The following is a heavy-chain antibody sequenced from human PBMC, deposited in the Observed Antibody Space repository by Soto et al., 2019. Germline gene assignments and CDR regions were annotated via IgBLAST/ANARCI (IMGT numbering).Heavy chain of an antibody. CDR3: ARSDGPLGDY. Sequence: QVQLVQSGAEVKKPGASVKVSCKASGYTFTSYAMHWVRQAPGQRLEWMGWINAGNGNTKYSPKFQGRVTITRDTSASTAYMERSSLRSEDTAVYYCARSDGPLGDYWGQGTLVTVSS. CDR1: GYTFTSYA. CDR2: INAGNGNT. D-gene: IGHD4-17*01. V-gene: IGHV1-3*01. J-gene: IGHJ4*02.